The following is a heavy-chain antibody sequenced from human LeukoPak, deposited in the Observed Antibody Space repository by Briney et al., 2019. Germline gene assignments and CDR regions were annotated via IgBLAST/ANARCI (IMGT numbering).Heavy chain of an antibody. CDR1: GYTFTSYG. D-gene: IGHD3-22*01. CDR3: ARENYDSSGYHKFDY. Sequence: ASVKVSCKASGYTFTSYGISWMRQAPGQGLEWMGWISAYNGNTNYAQKLRGRVTMTTDTSTSTAYMELRSLRSDDTAVYYCARENYDSSGYHKFDYWGQGTLVTVSS. J-gene: IGHJ4*02. V-gene: IGHV1-18*01. CDR2: ISAYNGNT.